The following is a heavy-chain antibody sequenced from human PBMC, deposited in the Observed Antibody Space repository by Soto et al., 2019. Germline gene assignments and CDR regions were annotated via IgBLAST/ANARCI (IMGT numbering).Heavy chain of an antibody. Sequence: EVQLVESGGGLVQPGGSLRLSCAASGITFSNYWMHWVRQAPGKGLVWVSRINSDGSSTSYADSVKGRFTISRDNAKNTLYRQMNSLRAEDTAVYYCARRMYNWNDNWFDPWGQGTLVTVSS. CDR2: INSDGSST. V-gene: IGHV3-74*01. D-gene: IGHD1-1*01. CDR1: GITFSNYW. J-gene: IGHJ5*02. CDR3: ARRMYNWNDNWFDP.